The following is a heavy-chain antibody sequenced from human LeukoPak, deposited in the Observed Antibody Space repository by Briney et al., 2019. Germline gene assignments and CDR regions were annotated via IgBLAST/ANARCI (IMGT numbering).Heavy chain of an antibody. Sequence: PGGSLTLSCSASRSDFSDDWMVWVRQAPGKGPVWVSNIKTDGSVTNYADSVKGRSTISSDNAKNTLYLQMNRLRAEDTAVYYCQKEGAYTIVTYDSWGQGTLVTVSS. V-gene: IGHV3-74*01. CDR2: IKTDGSVT. J-gene: IGHJ5*01. CDR1: RSDFSDDW. CDR3: QKEGAYTIVTYDS. D-gene: IGHD4-11*01.